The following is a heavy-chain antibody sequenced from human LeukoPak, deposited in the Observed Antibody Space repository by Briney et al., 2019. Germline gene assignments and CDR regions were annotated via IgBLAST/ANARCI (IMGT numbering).Heavy chain of an antibody. CDR3: ATEFRPTGRKTYYYGSGSYPPWFDP. D-gene: IGHD3-10*01. V-gene: IGHV4-39*01. Sequence: SETLSLTCTVSGGSISSSIYYWGWIRQPPGKGLEWIGSIYYSGTTYYNPSLKSRVTISVDTSKNQFSLKLSSVTAADTAVYYCATEFRPTGRKTYYYGSGSYPPWFDPWGQGTLVTVSS. J-gene: IGHJ5*02. CDR2: IYYSGTT. CDR1: GGSISSSIYY.